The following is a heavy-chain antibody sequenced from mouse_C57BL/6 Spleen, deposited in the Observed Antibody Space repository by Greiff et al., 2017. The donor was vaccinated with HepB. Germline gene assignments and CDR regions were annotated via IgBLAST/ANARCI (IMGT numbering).Heavy chain of an antibody. CDR2: INPNNGGT. D-gene: IGHD1-1*01. CDR1: GYTFTDYN. V-gene: IGHV1-22*01. CDR3: ARTLTVVAHYYAMDY. Sequence: EVQLQQSGPELVKPGASVKMSCKASGYTFTDYNMHWVKQSHGKSLEWIGYINPNNGGTSYNQKFKGKATLTVNKSSSTAYMELRSLTSEDSAVYYCARTLTVVAHYYAMDYWGQGTSVTVSS. J-gene: IGHJ4*01.